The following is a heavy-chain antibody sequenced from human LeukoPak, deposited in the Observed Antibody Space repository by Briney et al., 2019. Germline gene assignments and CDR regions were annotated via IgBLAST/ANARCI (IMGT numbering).Heavy chain of an antibody. CDR2: IRLDGSET. J-gene: IGHJ6*04. V-gene: IGHV3-7*01. D-gene: IGHD3-10*02. CDR3: AELGITMIGGV. CDR1: GFTFSNYW. Sequence: GGSLRLSCAASGFTFSNYWMSWVRQAPGKGLEWVANIRLDGSETYSVDSVKGRFTISRDNAKNSLYLQMNSLRAEDTAVYYCAELGITMIGGVWGKGTTVTISS.